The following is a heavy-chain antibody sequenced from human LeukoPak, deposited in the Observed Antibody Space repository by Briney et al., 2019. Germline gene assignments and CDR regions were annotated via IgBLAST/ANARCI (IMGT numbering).Heavy chain of an antibody. J-gene: IGHJ4*02. CDR1: GGSFSGYY. D-gene: IGHD3-22*01. V-gene: IGHV4-34*01. Sequence: PSETLSLTCAVYGGSFSGYYWSWIRQPPVKGLEWIGEINHSGSTNYNPSLKSRVTISVDTSKNQFSLKLSSVTAADTAVYYCARVGGRNDSSVLYYFDYWGQGTLVTVSS. CDR3: ARVGGRNDSSVLYYFDY. CDR2: INHSGST.